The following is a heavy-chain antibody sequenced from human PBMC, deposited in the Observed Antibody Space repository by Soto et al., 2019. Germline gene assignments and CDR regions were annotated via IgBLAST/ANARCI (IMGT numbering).Heavy chain of an antibody. V-gene: IGHV4-59*08. CDR3: ARGAAVAGIFDY. J-gene: IGHJ4*02. CDR2: IYYSGST. D-gene: IGHD6-19*01. Sequence: QVQLQESGPGLVKPSETLSLTCTVSGGSISSYYWSWIRQPPGKGLEWIGYIYYSGSTNYNPSLKSRGTSSVDTSKNQSSLQLSSVTAADTAVYYCARGAAVAGIFDYWGQGTLVTVSS. CDR1: GGSISSYY.